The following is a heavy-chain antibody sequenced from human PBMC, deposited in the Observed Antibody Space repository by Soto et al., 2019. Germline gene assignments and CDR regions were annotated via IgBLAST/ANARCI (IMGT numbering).Heavy chain of an antibody. J-gene: IGHJ4*02. CDR2: ISGYNGNT. CDR3: ARDEGVRGFEF. V-gene: IGHV1-18*04. Sequence: QVQLVQSGPEVKKPGASVKVSCKASGYTFTNYGISWVRQAPGQGLEWMGWISGYNGNTAYVRKFQDRVTMTIDAPTSTAYMEVGSLRSDDTAFYYWARDEGVRGFEFWGLGTLVTVSS. D-gene: IGHD3-10*01. CDR1: GYTFTNYG.